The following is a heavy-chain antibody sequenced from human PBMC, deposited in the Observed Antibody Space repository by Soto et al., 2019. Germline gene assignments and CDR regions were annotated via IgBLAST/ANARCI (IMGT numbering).Heavy chain of an antibody. V-gene: IGHV4-38-2*02. Sequence: SETLSLTCAVSGYSISSGYYWGWIRQPPGKGLEWIGSIYHSGSTYYNPSLKSRVTISVDTSKNQFSLKLSSVTAADTAVYYCARDYGGNYYYYYCMDVWGQGTTVTVSS. J-gene: IGHJ6*02. CDR1: GYSISSGYY. D-gene: IGHD4-17*01. CDR3: ARDYGGNYYYYYCMDV. CDR2: IYHSGST.